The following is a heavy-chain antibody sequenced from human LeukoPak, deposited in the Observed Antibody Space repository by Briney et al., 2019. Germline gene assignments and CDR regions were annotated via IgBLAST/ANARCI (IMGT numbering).Heavy chain of an antibody. D-gene: IGHD5-12*01. CDR3: ATDLMGGGYSGYDLIDY. Sequence: ASVKVSCKVSGYTLTELSMHWVRQAPGKGLEWMGGFDPEDGETIYAQKFQGRVTMTEDTSTDTDYMELSSLRSEDTAVYYCATDLMGGGYSGYDLIDYWGQGTLVTVSS. CDR1: GYTLTELS. V-gene: IGHV1-24*01. CDR2: FDPEDGET. J-gene: IGHJ4*02.